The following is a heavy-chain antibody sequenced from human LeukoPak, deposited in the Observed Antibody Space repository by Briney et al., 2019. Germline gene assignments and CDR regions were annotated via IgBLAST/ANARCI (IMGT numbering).Heavy chain of an antibody. J-gene: IGHJ4*02. CDR2: IYYSGST. D-gene: IGHD2-8*02. CDR1: GGSFSGCY. CDR3: ARGGGYCTGGVCSHFDY. Sequence: SETLSLTCAVYGGSFSGCYWSWIRQPPGKGLEWIGSIYYSGSTYYNPSLKSRVTISVDTSKNQFSLKLSSVTAADTAVYYRARGGGYCTGGVCSHFDYWGQGTLVTVSS. V-gene: IGHV4-34*01.